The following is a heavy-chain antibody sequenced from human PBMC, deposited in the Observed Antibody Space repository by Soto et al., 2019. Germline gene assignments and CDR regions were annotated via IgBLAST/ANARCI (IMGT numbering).Heavy chain of an antibody. CDR1: GGSITFYH. J-gene: IGHJ5*02. V-gene: IGHV4-59*01. CDR3: SRDMHAGFTHYVDP. CDR2: TSYTGDT. D-gene: IGHD4-17*01. Sequence: SETLPFTALVSGGSITFYHWSWLRQIPGEGVGWRAYTSYTGDTNSNPSLQSRVTISIDTSKGQLSLKMTSMTAADTAVYYCSRDMHAGFTHYVDPWGQGPLVT.